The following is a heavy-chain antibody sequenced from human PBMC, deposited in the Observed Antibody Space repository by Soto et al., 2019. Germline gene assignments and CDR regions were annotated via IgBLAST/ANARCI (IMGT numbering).Heavy chain of an antibody. D-gene: IGHD3-9*01. CDR2: IIPIFGTA. CDR1: GGTFSSYA. Sequence: SVKVSCKASGGTFSSYAISWVRQAPGQGLEWMGGIIPIFGTANYAQKFQGRVTITADESTSTAYMELSSLRSEDTAVYYCARPPGYISDWYYFDLWGQGTQVTVSS. J-gene: IGHJ4*02. V-gene: IGHV1-69*13. CDR3: ARPPGYISDWYYFDL.